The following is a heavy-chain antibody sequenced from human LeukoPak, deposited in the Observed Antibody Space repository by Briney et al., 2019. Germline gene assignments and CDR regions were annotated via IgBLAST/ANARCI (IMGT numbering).Heavy chain of an antibody. Sequence: GGSLRLSCAASGFTFSSYWMNWARQAPGKGLEWVSAISGSGGSTYYADSVKGRFTISRDNSKNTLYLQMNSLRAEDTAVYYCAKVYYDFWSGPMDVWGQGTTVTVSS. CDR2: ISGSGGST. D-gene: IGHD3-3*01. CDR1: GFTFSSYW. CDR3: AKVYYDFWSGPMDV. J-gene: IGHJ6*02. V-gene: IGHV3-23*01.